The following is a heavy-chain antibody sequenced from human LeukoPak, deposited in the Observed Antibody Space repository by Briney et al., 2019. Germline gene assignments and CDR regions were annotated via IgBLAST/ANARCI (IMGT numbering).Heavy chain of an antibody. V-gene: IGHV4-39*07. CDR3: ARGCSSTSCYAPHNWFDP. CDR2: IYYSGST. CDR1: GGSISSSSYY. D-gene: IGHD2-2*01. Sequence: PSETLSLTCTVSGGSISSSSYYWGWIRQPPGKGLEWIGSIYYSGSTNYNPSLKSRVTISVDTSKNQFSLKLSSVTAADTAVYYCARGCSSTSCYAPHNWFDPWGQGTLVTVSS. J-gene: IGHJ5*02.